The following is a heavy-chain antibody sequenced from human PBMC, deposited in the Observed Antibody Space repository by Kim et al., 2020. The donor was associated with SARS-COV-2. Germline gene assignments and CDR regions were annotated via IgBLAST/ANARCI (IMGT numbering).Heavy chain of an antibody. D-gene: IGHD3-22*01. CDR1: GGSFSGYY. V-gene: IGHV4-34*01. J-gene: IGHJ3*02. CDR3: ARTRRGWLSPGAFDI. CDR2: INHSGST. Sequence: SDTLSLTCAVYGGSFSGYYWSWIRQPPGKGLEWIGEINHSGSTNYNPSLKSRVTISVDTSKNQFSLKLSSVTAADTAVYYCARTRRGWLSPGAFDIWGQGTMVTVSS.